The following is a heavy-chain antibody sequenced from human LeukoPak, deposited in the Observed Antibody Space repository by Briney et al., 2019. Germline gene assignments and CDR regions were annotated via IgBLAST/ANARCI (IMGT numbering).Heavy chain of an antibody. D-gene: IGHD1-1*01. CDR1: GYSISSGYY. V-gene: IGHV4-38-2*02. CDR3: ARCSWNDDDY. CDR2: IYHSGNT. J-gene: IGHJ4*02. Sequence: TPSETLSLTCTVSGYSISSGYYWGWIRQPPGKGLEWIGSIYHSGNTYYNPPLKSRVTISVDTSKNQFSLKMRSVAAADTAVYYCARCSWNDDDYWGQGTLVTVSS.